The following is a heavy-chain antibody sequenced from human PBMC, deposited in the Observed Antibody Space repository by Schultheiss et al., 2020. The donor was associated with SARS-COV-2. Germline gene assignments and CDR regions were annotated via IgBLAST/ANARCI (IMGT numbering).Heavy chain of an antibody. CDR2: IYTSGST. D-gene: IGHD5-12*01. V-gene: IGHV4-4*07. CDR1: GGSISSYY. J-gene: IGHJ5*02. Sequence: SETLSLTCTVSGGSISSYYWSWIRQPAGKGLEWIGRIYTSGSTNYNPSLKSRVTISVDTSKNQFSLKLSSVTAADTAVYYCARVVGDIVATVGGGASRFDPWGQGTLVTVSS. CDR3: ARVVGDIVATVGGGASRFDP.